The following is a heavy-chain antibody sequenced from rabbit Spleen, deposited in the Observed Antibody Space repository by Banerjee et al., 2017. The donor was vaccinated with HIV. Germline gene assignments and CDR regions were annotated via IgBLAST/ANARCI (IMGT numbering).Heavy chain of an antibody. V-gene: IGHV1S40*01. J-gene: IGHJ6*01. D-gene: IGHD8-1*01. CDR2: IYAGSSGST. Sequence: QSLEESGGDLVKPGASLTLTCTASAFSFSSSDYMCWVRQAPGKGLEWIACIYAGSSGSTYSATWAKGRFTLSKTSSTTVTLQMTSLTAADTATYFCARDSGSSFSSYGMDLWGPGTLVTVS. CDR3: ARDSGSSFSSYGMDL. CDR1: AFSFSSSDY.